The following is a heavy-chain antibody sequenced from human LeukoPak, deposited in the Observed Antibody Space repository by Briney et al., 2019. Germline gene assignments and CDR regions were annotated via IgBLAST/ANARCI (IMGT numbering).Heavy chain of an antibody. V-gene: IGHV3-23*01. CDR2: ISGSGGST. J-gene: IGHJ4*02. D-gene: IGHD2-15*01. CDR3: AKGEDYCGGGSAKNFDY. Sequence: GGSLRLSCAASGFTFSSYGMHWVRQAPGKGLEWVSAISGSGGSTYYADSVKGRFTISRDNSKNTLYLQMNSLRAEDTAVYYCAKGEDYCGGGSAKNFDYGARGPLATVSS. CDR1: GFTFSSYG.